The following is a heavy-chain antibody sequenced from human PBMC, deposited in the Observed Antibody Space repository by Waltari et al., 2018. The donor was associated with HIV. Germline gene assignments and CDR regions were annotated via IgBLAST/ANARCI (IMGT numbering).Heavy chain of an antibody. CDR2: IYYSGTT. V-gene: IGHV4-59*08. J-gene: IGHJ4*02. CDR1: VGSINYYY. D-gene: IGHD5-12*01. Sequence: QVQLQESGPGLVKPSETLSLTCTVSVGSINYYYCTWIRQPPGKGLEWIGYIYYSGTTNYNPSLESRVTISVDTSKNHFSLNLTSVTAADTAMYYCARHGGMATTFDYWGQGSLVTVSS. CDR3: ARHGGMATTFDY.